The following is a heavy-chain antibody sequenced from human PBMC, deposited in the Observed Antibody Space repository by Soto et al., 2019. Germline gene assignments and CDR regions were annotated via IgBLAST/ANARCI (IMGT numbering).Heavy chain of an antibody. Sequence: ASVKVSCKASGFSFTGYYIHWLRQAPGQGLEWMGCINAHSGGTEYAQKFQGRVTLTRDTSIATAYLTLTSLTSDDTALYYCAKDLTRKPAYWLDXWGQVTQVTVSX. CDR1: GFSFTGYY. D-gene: IGHD3-16*01. J-gene: IGHJ5*02. V-gene: IGHV1-2*02. CDR3: AKDLTRKPAYWLDX. CDR2: INAHSGGT.